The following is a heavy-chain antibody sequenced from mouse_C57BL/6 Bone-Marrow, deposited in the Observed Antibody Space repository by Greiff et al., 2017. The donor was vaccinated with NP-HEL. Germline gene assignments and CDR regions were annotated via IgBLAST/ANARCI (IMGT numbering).Heavy chain of an antibody. CDR2: IDPSDSYT. V-gene: IGHV1-50*01. CDR1: GYTFTSYW. D-gene: IGHD1-1*01. Sequence: QVQLQQPGAELVKPGASVKLSCKASGYTFTSYWMQWVKQRPGQGLEWIGEIDPSDSYTNYNQKFKGKATLTVDTSSSTAYMQRSSLTSEDSAVYYCARSDYYGSSPFDYWGQGTTLTVSS. J-gene: IGHJ2*01. CDR3: ARSDYYGSSPFDY.